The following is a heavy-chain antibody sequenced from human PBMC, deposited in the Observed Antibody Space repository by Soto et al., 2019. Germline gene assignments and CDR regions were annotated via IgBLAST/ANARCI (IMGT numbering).Heavy chain of an antibody. CDR3: AREHNINGTDAFDI. CDR2: INSDGNST. D-gene: IGHD2-15*01. J-gene: IGHJ3*02. CDR1: GFTFSSYW. V-gene: IGHV3-74*01. Sequence: EVQLVESGGGLVQPGGSLRLSCAASGFTFSSYWMHWVRQAPGKGLVWVSRINSDGNSTSYADSVKGRFTISRDNAKNTLYLQMNSLRAEDTAVYYCAREHNINGTDAFDIWGQGTMVTVSS.